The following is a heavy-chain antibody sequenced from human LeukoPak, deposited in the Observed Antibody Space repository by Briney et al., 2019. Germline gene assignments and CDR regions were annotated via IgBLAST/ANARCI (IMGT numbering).Heavy chain of an antibody. V-gene: IGHV3-48*02. D-gene: IGHD1-26*01. CDR2: ISSSSSTI. J-gene: IGHJ4*02. CDR3: ARAGVGATQGVNY. CDR1: GFTFSSYS. Sequence: PGGSLRLSCAASGFTFSSYSMNWVRQAPGKGLEWVSYISSSSSTIYYADSVKGRFTISRDNAKNSLSLQMNSLRDEDTAVYYCARAGVGATQGVNYWGQGTLVTVSS.